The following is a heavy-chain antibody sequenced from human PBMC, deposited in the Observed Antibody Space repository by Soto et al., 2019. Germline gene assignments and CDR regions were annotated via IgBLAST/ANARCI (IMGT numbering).Heavy chain of an antibody. CDR1: GGSVSSGSYY. CDR3: ARGARYGDF. CDR2: ISYSGST. J-gene: IGHJ3*01. D-gene: IGHD3-16*01. Sequence: QVQLQESGPGLVKPSETLSLTCTVSGGSVSSGSYYWSWIRQPPGKGLEWIGYISYSGSTNYNPSLKSRLTISVDTSKNQFSLKLNSVTAADTAVYHCARGARYGDFWGQGTMVTVSS. V-gene: IGHV4-61*01.